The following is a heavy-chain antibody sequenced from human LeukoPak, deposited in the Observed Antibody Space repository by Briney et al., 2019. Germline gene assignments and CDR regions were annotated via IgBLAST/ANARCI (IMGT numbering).Heavy chain of an antibody. CDR1: GYTFTSYA. V-gene: IGHV7-4-1*02. CDR3: ARRPRGIDCSSTSCYVLDY. D-gene: IGHD2-2*01. J-gene: IGHJ4*02. Sequence: ASVKVSCKASGYTFTSYAMNWVRQAPGQGLEWMGWLNTNTGNPTYAQGFTGRFVFSLDTSVSTAYLQISSLKAEDTAVYYCARRPRGIDCSSTSCYVLDYWGQGTLATVSS. CDR2: LNTNTGNP.